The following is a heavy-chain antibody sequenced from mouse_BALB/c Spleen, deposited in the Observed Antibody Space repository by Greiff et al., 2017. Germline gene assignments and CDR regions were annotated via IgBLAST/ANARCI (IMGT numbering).Heavy chain of an antibody. D-gene: IGHD3-3*01. CDR1: GYTFTSYY. V-gene: IGHV1S56*01. CDR3: ARGGLYYFDY. J-gene: IGHJ2*01. CDR2: IYPGNVNT. Sequence: QVQLKESGPELVKPGASVRISCKASGYTFTSYYIHWVKQRPGQGLEWIGWIYPGNVNTKYNEKFKGKATLTADKSSSTAYMQLSSLTSEDSAVYFCARGGLYYFDYWGQGTTLTVSS.